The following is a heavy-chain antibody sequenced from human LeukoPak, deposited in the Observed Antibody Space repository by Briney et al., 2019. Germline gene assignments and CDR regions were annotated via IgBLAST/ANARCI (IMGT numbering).Heavy chain of an antibody. CDR3: AKGTYYYDSSGYYTY. Sequence: PGGSLRLSCAASGFTFSSYAMSWVRQAPGKGLDWVSAISGSGGSTYYADSVKGRFTISRDNSKSTLYLQMNSLRAEDTAVYYCAKGTYYYDSSGYYTYWGQGTLVTVSS. CDR2: ISGSGGST. V-gene: IGHV3-23*01. J-gene: IGHJ4*02. CDR1: GFTFSSYA. D-gene: IGHD3-22*01.